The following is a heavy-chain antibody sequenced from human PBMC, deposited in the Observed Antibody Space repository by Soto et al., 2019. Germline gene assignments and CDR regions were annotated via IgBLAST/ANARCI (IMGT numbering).Heavy chain of an antibody. V-gene: IGHV1-69*02. D-gene: IGHD2-2*03. CDR1: GGTFSSYT. CDR3: ARGFGYCRSTSCPYAFDI. Sequence: SVRVSCKASGGTFSSYTISWVRQAPGQGLEWMGRIIPILGIANYAQKFQGRVTITADKSTSTAYMELSSLRSEDTAVYYCARGFGYCRSTSCPYAFDIWGQGTMVTGSS. J-gene: IGHJ3*02. CDR2: IIPILGIA.